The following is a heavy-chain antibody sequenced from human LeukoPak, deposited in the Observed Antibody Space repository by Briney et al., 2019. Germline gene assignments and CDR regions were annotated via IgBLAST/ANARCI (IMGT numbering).Heavy chain of an antibody. J-gene: IGHJ4*02. D-gene: IGHD1-1*01. CDR1: GGSISSGGYY. Sequence: SQTLSLTCTVSGGSISSGGYYWSWIRQHPGKGLEWIGYIYYSGRTYYNPSLKSRVTISVDTSKNQFSLKLSSVTAADTAVYYCARNDATWLGYWGQGTLVTVSS. V-gene: IGHV4-31*03. CDR3: ARNDATWLGY. CDR2: IYYSGRT.